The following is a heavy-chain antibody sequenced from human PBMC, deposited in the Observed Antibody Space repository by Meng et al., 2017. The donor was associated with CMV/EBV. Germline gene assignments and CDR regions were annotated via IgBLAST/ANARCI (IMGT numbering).Heavy chain of an antibody. J-gene: IGHJ6*02. CDR2: ISAYNGNT. Sequence: ASVKVSCKASGYTFTSYGISWVRQAPGQGLEWMGWISAYNGNTNYAQKLQGRVTITTDTSTSTAYMELRSLRSDDTAVYYCARDCSSTSCYRKWYYGMDVWGQGTTVTVSS. V-gene: IGHV1-18*01. CDR1: GYTFTSYG. D-gene: IGHD2-2*02. CDR3: ARDCSSTSCYRKWYYGMDV.